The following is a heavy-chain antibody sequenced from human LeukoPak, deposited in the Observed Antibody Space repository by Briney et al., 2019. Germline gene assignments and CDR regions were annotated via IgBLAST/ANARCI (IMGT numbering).Heavy chain of an antibody. CDR3: ARGYEGNYYYYYGMDV. CDR2: IYHSGIT. D-gene: IGHD1-1*01. J-gene: IGHJ6*04. Sequence: SETLSLTCAVSGGSISSGGYSWSWIRQPPGKGLEWIGYIYHSGITYYNPSLKSRVTISVDRSKNQFSLKLSSVTAADTAVYYCARGYEGNYYYYYGMDVWGKGTTVTVSS. CDR1: GGSISSGGYS. V-gene: IGHV4-30-2*01.